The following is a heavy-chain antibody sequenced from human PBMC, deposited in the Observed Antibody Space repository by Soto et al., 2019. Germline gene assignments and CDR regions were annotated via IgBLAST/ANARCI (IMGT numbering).Heavy chain of an antibody. D-gene: IGHD6-13*01. J-gene: IGHJ6*03. CDR3: ARGQQQLTFGEPTKYYYFYMDV. CDR2: ISAYNGNT. V-gene: IGHV1-18*01. CDR1: GYTFTSYG. Sequence: ASVKVSCKASGYTFTSYGISWVRQAPGQGLEWMGWISAYNGNTNYAQKLQGRVTMTTDTSTSTAYMELRSLRSDDTAVYYCARGQQQLTFGEPTKYYYFYMDVWGKGTTVTVSS.